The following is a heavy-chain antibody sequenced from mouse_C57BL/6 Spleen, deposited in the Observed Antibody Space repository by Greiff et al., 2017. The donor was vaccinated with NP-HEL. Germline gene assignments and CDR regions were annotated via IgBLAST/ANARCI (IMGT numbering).Heavy chain of an antibody. D-gene: IGHD4-1*01. Sequence: QVQLKESGPGLVQPSQSLSITCTVSGFSLTSYGVHWVRQSPGKGLEWLGVIWSGGSTDYNAAFISRLSISKDNSKSQVFFKMNSLQADDTAIYYCATAGTSYYAMDYWGQGTSVTVSS. CDR1: GFSLTSYG. CDR3: ATAGTSYYAMDY. V-gene: IGHV2-2*01. CDR2: IWSGGST. J-gene: IGHJ4*01.